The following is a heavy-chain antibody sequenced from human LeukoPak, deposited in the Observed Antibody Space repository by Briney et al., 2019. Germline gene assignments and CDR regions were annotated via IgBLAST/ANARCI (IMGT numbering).Heavy chain of an antibody. Sequence: SETLSLTCAVYGGSFSGYYWSWIRQPPGKGLEWIGEINHSGSTNYNPSLKGRVTISVDTSKNQFSLKLSSVTAADTAVYYCARGGGGRYFDYWGQGTLVTVSS. CDR3: ARGGGGRYFDY. V-gene: IGHV4-34*01. J-gene: IGHJ4*02. CDR1: GGSFSGYY. D-gene: IGHD3-16*01. CDR2: INHSGST.